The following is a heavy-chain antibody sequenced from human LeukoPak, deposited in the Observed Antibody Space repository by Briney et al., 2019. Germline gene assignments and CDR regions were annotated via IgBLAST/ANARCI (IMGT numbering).Heavy chain of an antibody. CDR1: GYTLTELS. D-gene: IGHD3-10*01. J-gene: IGHJ5*02. Sequence: ASVKVSCKVSGYTLTELSMHWVRQAPGKGLEWRGGFDPEDGETIYAQKFQGRVTMTEDTSTDTAYMELSSLRSEDTAVYYCATVNMGFGANWFNPWGQGTLVTVSS. CDR2: FDPEDGET. CDR3: ATVNMGFGANWFNP. V-gene: IGHV1-24*01.